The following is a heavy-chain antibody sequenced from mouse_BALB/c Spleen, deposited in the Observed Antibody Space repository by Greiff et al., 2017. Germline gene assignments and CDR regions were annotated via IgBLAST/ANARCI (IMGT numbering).Heavy chain of an antibody. CDR2: IDPANGNT. D-gene: IGHD1-1*01. V-gene: IGHV14-3*02. CDR3: ASNYGYAMDY. J-gene: IGHJ4*01. CDR1: GFNIKDTY. Sequence: VQLKESGAELVKPGASVKLSCTASGFNIKDTYMHWVKQRPEQGLEWIGRIDPANGNTKYDPKFQGKATITADTSSNTAYLQLSSLTSEDTAVYYCASNYGYAMDYWGQGTTVTVSS.